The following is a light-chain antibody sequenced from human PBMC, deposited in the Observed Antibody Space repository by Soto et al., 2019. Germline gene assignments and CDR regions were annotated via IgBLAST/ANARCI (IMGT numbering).Light chain of an antibody. CDR1: RSNIGSNT. CDR3: AAWDDSLNGPL. J-gene: IGLJ7*01. V-gene: IGLV1-44*01. CDR2: SNN. Sequence: QSVLTQPPSAAGTPGQRVTISCSGSRSNIGSNTVNWYQQVPGTAPKLLIYSNNERPSGVPDRFSGSKSGTSASLAISGLQSEDEADYYCAAWDDSLNGPLFGGFTRHTVL.